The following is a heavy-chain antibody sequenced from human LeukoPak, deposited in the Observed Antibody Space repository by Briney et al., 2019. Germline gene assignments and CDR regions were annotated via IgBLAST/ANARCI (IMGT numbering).Heavy chain of an antibody. J-gene: IGHJ6*02. Sequence: GGSLRLSCAVSGFTLSNYGMHWVRQAPGKGLEWVGRIKSKTDGGTTDYAAPVKGRFTISRDDSKNTLYLQMNSLKTEDTAVYYCTTYSSGWVYYYYGMDVWGQGTTVTVSS. CDR3: TTYSSGWVYYYYGMDV. D-gene: IGHD6-19*01. CDR2: IKSKTDGGTT. CDR1: GFTLSNYG. V-gene: IGHV3-15*01.